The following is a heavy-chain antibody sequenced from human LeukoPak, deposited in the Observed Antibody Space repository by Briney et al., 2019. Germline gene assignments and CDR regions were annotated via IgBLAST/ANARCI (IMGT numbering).Heavy chain of an antibody. CDR2: ISYDGSNK. V-gene: IGHV3-30*18. Sequence: QPGRSLRLSCAASGFTFSSYGMHWVRQAPGKGLEWVAVISYDGSNKYYADSVKGRFTISRDNSKNTLYLQMDSLRAEDTAVYYCAKIKWARGDYWGQGTLVTVSS. D-gene: IGHD1-26*01. J-gene: IGHJ4*02. CDR1: GFTFSSYG. CDR3: AKIKWARGDY.